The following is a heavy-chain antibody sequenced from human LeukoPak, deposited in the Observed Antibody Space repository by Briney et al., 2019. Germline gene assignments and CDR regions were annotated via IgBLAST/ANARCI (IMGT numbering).Heavy chain of an antibody. CDR2: ISAYNGNT. V-gene: IGHV1-18*01. CDR1: GYTFTSYG. D-gene: IGHD6-13*01. J-gene: IGHJ4*02. Sequence: ASVKVSCKASGYTFTSYGISWVRQAPGQGLEWMGWISAYNGNTNYAQKLQGRVTMTTDTSTSTAYMELRSLRSDDTAVYYCARGFARQQLVRERFPVDYWGQGTLVTVSS. CDR3: ARGFARQQLVRERFPVDY.